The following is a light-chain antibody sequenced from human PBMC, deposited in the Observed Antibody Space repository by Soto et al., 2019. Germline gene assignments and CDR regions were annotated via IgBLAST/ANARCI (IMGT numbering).Light chain of an antibody. CDR1: SGHSNYA. J-gene: IGLJ7*01. CDR2: VNSGGSH. Sequence: QLVLTQSPSASASLGASVKLTCTLSSGHSNYAIAWHQQQPEKGPRYLMKVNSGGSHIKGDGIPDRFSGSSSGAERYLFIPSLQSADEADYYCQTWGTGSAIVVFGGGTQLTVL. V-gene: IGLV4-69*01. CDR3: QTWGTGSAIVV.